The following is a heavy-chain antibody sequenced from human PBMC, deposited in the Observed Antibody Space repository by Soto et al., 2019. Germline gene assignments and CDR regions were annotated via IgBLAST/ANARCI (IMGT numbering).Heavy chain of an antibody. Sequence: QVKLVQSGTEVKKPGASMKVSCKASGYSFATAGISWVRQAPGQGLGWMGWISAYNGNTNYDRKLQDRVTMTTNTSTNTAYLELRSLRSDDTAVYYCARAGQYYDSSGYANWGQGTLVTVSS. D-gene: IGHD3-22*01. CDR1: GYSFATAG. CDR3: ARAGQYYDSSGYAN. CDR2: ISAYNGNT. J-gene: IGHJ4*02. V-gene: IGHV1-18*01.